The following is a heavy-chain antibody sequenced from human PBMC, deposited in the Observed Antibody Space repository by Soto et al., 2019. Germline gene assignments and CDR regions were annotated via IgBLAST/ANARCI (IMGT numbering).Heavy chain of an antibody. CDR1: GFTFSNYE. D-gene: IGHD3-22*01. J-gene: IGHJ6*01. Sequence: EVQLVESGGGLVQPGGSLRLSCAASGFTFSNYEMHWVRQAPGKGLEWVSYITSSGSTLYYADSVKGRFTVSRDNAKSSVFLQLHRLRAEDTAVYYCARRRRDYYQGMDVWGQGTTVTVAS. V-gene: IGHV3-48*03. CDR3: ARRRRDYYQGMDV. CDR2: ITSSGSTL.